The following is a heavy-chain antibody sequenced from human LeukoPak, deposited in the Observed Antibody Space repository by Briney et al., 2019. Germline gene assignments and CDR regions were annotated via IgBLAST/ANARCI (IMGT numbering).Heavy chain of an antibody. D-gene: IGHD5-18*01. V-gene: IGHV1-18*01. CDR3: ARDRGYSYEPDY. Sequence: ASVKVSCKASGYTFTNYGISWVRQAPGQGLEWMGWISAYNGNTNYTQKLQGRVTMTTDTSTSTAYMELRSLRSDDTAVYFCARDRGYSYEPDYWGQGTLVTVSS. CDR2: ISAYNGNT. CDR1: GYTFTNYG. J-gene: IGHJ4*02.